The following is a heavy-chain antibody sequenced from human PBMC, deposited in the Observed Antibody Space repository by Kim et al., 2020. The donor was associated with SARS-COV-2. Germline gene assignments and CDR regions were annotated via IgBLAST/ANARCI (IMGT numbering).Heavy chain of an antibody. CDR1: GYSFTSYW. Sequence: GESLKISCKGSGYSFTSYWIGWVCQMPGKGLEWMGIIYPGDSDTRYSPSFQGQVTISADKSISTAYLQWSSLKASDTAMYYCASHYYDSSGYYHDAFDIWGQGTMVTVSS. CDR3: ASHYYDSSGYYHDAFDI. J-gene: IGHJ3*02. CDR2: IYPGDSDT. D-gene: IGHD3-22*01. V-gene: IGHV5-51*01.